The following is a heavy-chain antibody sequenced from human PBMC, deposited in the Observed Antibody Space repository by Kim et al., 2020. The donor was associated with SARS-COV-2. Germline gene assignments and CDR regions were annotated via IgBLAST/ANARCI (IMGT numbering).Heavy chain of an antibody. D-gene: IGHD1-1*01. CDR1: GGSFSGYY. Sequence: SETLSLTCAVYGGSFSGYYWSWIRQPPGKGLEWIGEINHSGSTNYNPSLKSRVTISVDTSKNQFSLKLSSVTAADTAVYYCARVAGTRPYYYYYGMDVWGQGTTVTVSS. J-gene: IGHJ6*02. CDR3: ARVAGTRPYYYYYGMDV. CDR2: INHSGST. V-gene: IGHV4-34*01.